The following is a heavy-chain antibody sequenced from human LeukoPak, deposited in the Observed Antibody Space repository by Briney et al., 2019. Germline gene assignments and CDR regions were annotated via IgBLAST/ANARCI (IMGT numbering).Heavy chain of an antibody. CDR2: IYYSGST. CDR1: GGSISSGGYY. V-gene: IGHV4-31*03. CDR3: ARHVDYGSGNYYKRTYYYYGMDV. J-gene: IGHJ6*02. D-gene: IGHD3-10*01. Sequence: SETLSLTCTVSGGSISSGGYYWSWIRQHPGKGLEWIGYIYYSGSTYYNPSLKSRVTISVDTSKNQFSLKLSSVTAAGTAVYYCARHVDYGSGNYYKRTYYYYGMDVWGQGTTVTVSS.